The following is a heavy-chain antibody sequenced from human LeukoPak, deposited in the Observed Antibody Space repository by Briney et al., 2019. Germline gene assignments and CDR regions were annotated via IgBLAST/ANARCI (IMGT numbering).Heavy chain of an antibody. CDR3: ARDRFLEWGNWFAP. Sequence: GGSLRLSCAASGFTFSSYAMHWVRQAPGRGLEWVAGLSYDGTNKFYADSAQGRFTISGDNSKSTLYLQMNSLRPEDTALYYCARDRFLEWGNWFAPWGQGTLVSVSS. V-gene: IGHV3-30-3*01. J-gene: IGHJ5*02. CDR2: LSYDGTNK. D-gene: IGHD3-3*01. CDR1: GFTFSSYA.